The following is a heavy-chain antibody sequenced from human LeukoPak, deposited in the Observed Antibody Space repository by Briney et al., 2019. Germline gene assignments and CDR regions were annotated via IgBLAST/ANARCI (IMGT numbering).Heavy chain of an antibody. Sequence: SETLSLTCTVSGASISSYYWSWIRQPPGKGLEWIGYIYYTGTTKFNPSLRSRLTISLDTSSNQFSLKLNSVTAADTAVYFCASYSGGWFDPWGQGTLVTVSS. J-gene: IGHJ5*02. V-gene: IGHV4-59*01. D-gene: IGHD2-21*01. CDR3: ASYSGGWFDP. CDR1: GASISSYY. CDR2: IYYTGTT.